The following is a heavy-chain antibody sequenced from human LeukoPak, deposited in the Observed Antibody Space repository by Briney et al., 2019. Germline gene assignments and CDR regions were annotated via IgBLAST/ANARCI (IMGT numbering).Heavy chain of an antibody. CDR3: ARLAGLHREYFDY. D-gene: IGHD1-14*01. V-gene: IGHV4-39*01. CDR2: IFYSGTT. J-gene: IGHJ4*02. CDR1: GGSISSSSYY. Sequence: SETLSLTCTVSGGSISSSSYYWGWIRQSPGKGLEWIGSIFYSGTTYYNPSLKSRVTISVDTSKNQFSLKLSSVTAADTAVYYCARLAGLHREYFDYWGQGTLVTVSS.